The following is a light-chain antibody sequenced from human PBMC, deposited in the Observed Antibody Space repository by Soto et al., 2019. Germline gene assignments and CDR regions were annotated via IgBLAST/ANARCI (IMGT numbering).Light chain of an antibody. J-gene: IGKJ2*01. Sequence: EIVWTQSPGTLSLSPGERATLSCRASQSVNSNYLAWYQQKPGQTPRLLIYGASNRAPGIPDRFTGSGSGTAFTLTIIRLAPEDFAVYYCQQCGGSPLYTFGQGTKLEIK. CDR1: QSVNSNY. CDR2: GAS. CDR3: QQCGGSPLYT. V-gene: IGKV3-20*01.